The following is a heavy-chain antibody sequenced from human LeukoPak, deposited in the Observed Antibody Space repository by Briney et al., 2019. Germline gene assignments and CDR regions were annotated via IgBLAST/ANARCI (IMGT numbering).Heavy chain of an antibody. D-gene: IGHD3-22*01. Sequence: GGSLRLSCAASGFTFSSYVMNWVRQAPGKGLEWVSAISGSGGSTYYADSVKGRFTISRDNSKNTLYLQMNSLRAEDTAVYYCARSIVVVTSYYFDYWGQGTLVTVSS. J-gene: IGHJ4*02. CDR3: ARSIVVVTSYYFDY. CDR1: GFTFSSYV. V-gene: IGHV3-23*01. CDR2: ISGSGGST.